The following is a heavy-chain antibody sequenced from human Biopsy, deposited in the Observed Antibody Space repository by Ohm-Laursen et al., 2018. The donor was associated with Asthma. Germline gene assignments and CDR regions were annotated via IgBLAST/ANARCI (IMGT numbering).Heavy chain of an antibody. CDR1: GFTFSNYG. CDR2: ISYDGSNK. V-gene: IGHV3-30*18. J-gene: IGHJ5*02. D-gene: IGHD3-9*01. Sequence: SLRLSCAASGFTFSNYGMHWVRQAPGKGLEWVAVISYDGSNKYYADSVKGRFTISRDNSKNTLYLQMNSLRAEDTAVYYCAKAERYFDWYWFDPWGQGTLVTVSS. CDR3: AKAERYFDWYWFDP.